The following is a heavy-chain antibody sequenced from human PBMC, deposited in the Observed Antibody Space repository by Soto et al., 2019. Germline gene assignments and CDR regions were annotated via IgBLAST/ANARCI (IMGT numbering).Heavy chain of an antibody. CDR3: AGGRGGGNWFDP. CDR1: GGSINSDDYY. V-gene: IGHV4-30-4*01. CDR2: IFNSGST. Sequence: QVQLQESGPGLVKPSQTLSLTCTVSGGSINSDDYYWSWIRQPPGKGLEWIGCIFNSGSTYYNPSVKSRRTISLDTSTNQCSLKLSSVTAADTAVYYCAGGRGGGNWFDPWGEGTLVIVSS. J-gene: IGHJ5*02. D-gene: IGHD3-16*01.